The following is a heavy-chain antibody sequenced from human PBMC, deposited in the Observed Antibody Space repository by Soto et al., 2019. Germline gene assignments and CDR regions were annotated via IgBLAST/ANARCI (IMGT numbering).Heavy chain of an antibody. Sequence: QVQLVQSGTEVKKPGSSVKVSCKTSGGTFSSFPIAWVRQAPGQGLEWVGGIIPVLGAPSYAQTFQGRVTITADESTSAAYLELSSLRSDDTAVYFCARDRHYENHTFYYLKYYFDYWGQGTLGTVSS. CDR1: GGTFSSFP. CDR2: IIPVLGAP. D-gene: IGHD3-22*01. CDR3: ARDRHYENHTFYYLKYYFDY. V-gene: IGHV1-69*01. J-gene: IGHJ4*02.